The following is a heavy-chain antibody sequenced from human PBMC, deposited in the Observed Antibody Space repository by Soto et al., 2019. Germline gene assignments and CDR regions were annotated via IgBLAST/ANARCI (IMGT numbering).Heavy chain of an antibody. CDR2: IIPIFGTA. CDR3: ARGILVVPAAMIYYYYGMDV. Sequence: QVQLVQSGAEVKKPGSSVKVSCKASGGTFSSYAISWVRQAPGQGLEWMGWIIPIFGTANYAQKFQGRVTITADESTSTAYMELSSLRSEDTAVYYCARGILVVPAAMIYYYYGMDVWGQGTTVTVSS. D-gene: IGHD2-2*01. V-gene: IGHV1-69*01. CDR1: GGTFSSYA. J-gene: IGHJ6*02.